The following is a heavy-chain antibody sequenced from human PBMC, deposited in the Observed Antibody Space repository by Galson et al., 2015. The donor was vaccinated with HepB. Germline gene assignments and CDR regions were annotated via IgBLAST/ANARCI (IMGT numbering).Heavy chain of an antibody. D-gene: IGHD4/OR15-4a*01. CDR2: INRDGSIT. Sequence: SLRLSCAASGFTFSNYWIHWVRQVPGKGLVWVSLINRDGSITKYADSVKGRFTISRDNAKNTLYLQMNSLRAKDTALYYCARDRDYSAHDYWGQGTLVTVSS. CDR3: ARDRDYSAHDY. V-gene: IGHV3-74*01. J-gene: IGHJ4*02. CDR1: GFTFSNYW.